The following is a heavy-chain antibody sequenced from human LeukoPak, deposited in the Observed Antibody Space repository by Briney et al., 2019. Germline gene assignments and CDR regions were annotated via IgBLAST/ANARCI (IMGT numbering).Heavy chain of an antibody. CDR2: IFHSGTT. CDR1: GGSISPYY. CDR3: ARDRGIVVVPAASNWFDP. J-gene: IGHJ5*02. D-gene: IGHD2-2*01. Sequence: SETLSLTCTMSGGSISPYYWSWIRQPPGKGLEWIAYIFHSGTTKYNPSLKSRVAISLDTPKSQFSLKLHSVTAADTAVYYCARDRGIVVVPAASNWFDPWGQGTLVTVSS. V-gene: IGHV4-59*01.